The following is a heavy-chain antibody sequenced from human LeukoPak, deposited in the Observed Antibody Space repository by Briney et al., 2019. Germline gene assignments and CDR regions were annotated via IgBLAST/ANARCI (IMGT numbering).Heavy chain of an antibody. CDR1: GFTFSYYY. J-gene: IGHJ6*02. Sequence: GGALRLSCAVSGFTFSYYYGTWIRQAPGKGLEWISDVSDSGRTRDYADSVKGRFTVSRDNARNSLYLQMNSLRADDTAVYYCARTLYDYDYAYYYGMDVWGQGTTVTVSS. D-gene: IGHD4-17*01. CDR2: VSDSGRTR. CDR3: ARTLYDYDYAYYYGMDV. V-gene: IGHV3-11*01.